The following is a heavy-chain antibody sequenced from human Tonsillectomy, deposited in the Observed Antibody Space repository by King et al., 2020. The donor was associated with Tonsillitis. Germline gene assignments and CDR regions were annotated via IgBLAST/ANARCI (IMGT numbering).Heavy chain of an antibody. CDR3: AKNLPGVWGSYRIFDY. Sequence: VQLQESGPGLVKPSGTLSLTCAVSGGSISSSNWWSWVRQPPGKGLEWIGEIYHSGSTNYNSSLKSRVTISVDKSKNQFSLKLNSVTAADTAVYYCAKNLPGVWGSYRIFDYWGQGTLVTVSS. V-gene: IGHV4-4*02. J-gene: IGHJ4*02. CDR2: IYHSGST. D-gene: IGHD3-16*02. CDR1: GGSISSSNW.